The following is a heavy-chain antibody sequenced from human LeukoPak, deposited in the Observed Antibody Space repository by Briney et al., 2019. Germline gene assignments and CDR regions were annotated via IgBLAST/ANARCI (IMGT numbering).Heavy chain of an antibody. CDR1: GGSISSSSYY. J-gene: IGHJ3*02. V-gene: IGHV4-39*01. CDR3: ARSPQQWLVRVTGAFDI. CDR2: IYYSGST. D-gene: IGHD6-19*01. Sequence: PSETLSLTCTVSGGSISSSSYYWGWIRQPPGKGLEWIGSIYYSGSTYYNPSLKSRVTISVDTSKNQFSLRQSSVTAADTAVYYCARSPQQWLVRVTGAFDIWAKGQWSPSLQ.